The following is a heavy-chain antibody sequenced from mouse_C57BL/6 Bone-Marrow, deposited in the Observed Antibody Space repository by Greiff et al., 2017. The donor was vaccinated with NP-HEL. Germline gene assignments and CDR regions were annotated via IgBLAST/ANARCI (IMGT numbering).Heavy chain of an antibody. J-gene: IGHJ1*03. CDR2: ISYDGSN. Sequence: EVKLLESGPGLVKPSQSLSLTCSVTGYSITSGYYWNWIRQFPGNKLEWMGYISYDGSNNYNPSLKNRISITRDTSKNQFFLKLNSVTTEDTATYYCARGYYDYDRDYWYFDVWGTGTTVTVSS. CDR1: GYSITSGYY. CDR3: ARGYYDYDRDYWYFDV. D-gene: IGHD2-4*01. V-gene: IGHV3-6*01.